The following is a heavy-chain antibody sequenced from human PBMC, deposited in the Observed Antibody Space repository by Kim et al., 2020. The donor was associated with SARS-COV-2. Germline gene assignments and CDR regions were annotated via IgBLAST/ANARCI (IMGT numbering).Heavy chain of an antibody. Sequence: ASVKVSCKASGYTFTGYYMHWVRQAPGQGLEWMGWINPNSGGTNYAQKFQGRVTMTKDTSISTAYMELSRLRSDDTAVYYCARVAMWIQLVDYWGQGTLVTVSS. V-gene: IGHV1-2*02. CDR2: INPNSGGT. J-gene: IGHJ4*02. CDR1: GYTFTGYY. CDR3: ARVAMWIQLVDY. D-gene: IGHD5-18*01.